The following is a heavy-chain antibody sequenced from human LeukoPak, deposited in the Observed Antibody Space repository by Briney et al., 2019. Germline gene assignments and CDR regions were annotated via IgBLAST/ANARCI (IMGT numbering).Heavy chain of an antibody. V-gene: IGHV1-8*01. CDR1: GYTFTSYD. Sequence: GASVKVSCKASGYTFTSYDINWVRQATGQGLEWMGWMNPNSGNTGYAQKFQGRVTMTRNTSISTAYMELSSLRSEDTAVYYCAREPEERITMVRGVIIPHGNWFDPWGQGTLVTVSS. CDR2: MNPNSGNT. CDR3: AREPEERITMVRGVIIPHGNWFDP. J-gene: IGHJ5*02. D-gene: IGHD3-10*01.